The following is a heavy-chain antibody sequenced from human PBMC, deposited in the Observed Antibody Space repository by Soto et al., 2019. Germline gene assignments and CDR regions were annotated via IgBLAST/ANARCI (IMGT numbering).Heavy chain of an antibody. V-gene: IGHV4-31*03. CDR2: IYYSGST. Sequence: SETLSLTCTVSGGSVSSGGYYWSWIRQHPGKGLEWIGYIYYSGSTYYNPSLKSRVTISVDTSKNQFSLQLNSVTPEDTAVYYCASQDIVATIGFDPWGQGTLVTVSS. J-gene: IGHJ5*02. D-gene: IGHD5-12*01. CDR3: ASQDIVATIGFDP. CDR1: GGSVSSGGYY.